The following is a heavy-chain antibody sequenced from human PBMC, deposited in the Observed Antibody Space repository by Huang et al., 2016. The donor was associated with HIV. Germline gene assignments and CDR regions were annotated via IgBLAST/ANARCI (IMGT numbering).Heavy chain of an antibody. Sequence: EVHLVESGGGLVRPGRSLRLSCAASGFTFRSYWMNWVRQAPGGGLEWVANINLDGSERFYVDSVRGRFTISRDNANNSVSLQLNSLKAEDTGGYYCARGFQAKPGDYWGQGTLVTVSS. J-gene: IGHJ4*02. CDR1: GFTFRSYW. CDR3: ARGFQAKPGDY. CDR2: INLDGSER. V-gene: IGHV3-7*01.